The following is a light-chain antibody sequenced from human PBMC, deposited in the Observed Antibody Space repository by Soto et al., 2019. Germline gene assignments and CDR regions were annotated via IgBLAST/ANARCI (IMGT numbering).Light chain of an antibody. CDR2: DAS. V-gene: IGKV1-33*01. J-gene: IGKJ3*01. CDR1: QDISNH. CDR3: QQYDNLPTFT. Sequence: DIQMTQSPSSLSASVGDRVTITCQASQDISNHLNWYQQKPGKAPKLLIYDASSLETGVPSSFSGSGSGTDFTFTITSPRPEDIATYYCQQYDNLPTFTFGPGTKVDIK.